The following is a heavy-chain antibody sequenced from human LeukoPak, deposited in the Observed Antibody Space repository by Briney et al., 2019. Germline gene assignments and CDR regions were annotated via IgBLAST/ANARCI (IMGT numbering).Heavy chain of an antibody. V-gene: IGHV4-31*03. J-gene: IGHJ4*02. CDR2: IYYTGTT. CDR3: ARGPGGELDH. D-gene: IGHD2-8*02. CDR1: GGSISSGGYY. Sequence: SETLSLTCTVSGGSISSGGYYWNWIRQDPGKGLEWIGYIYYTGTTYYNPSLKRRVTLSVDTSKNQFSLKLNSVTAADSAVYYCARGPGGELDHWGQGTLVTVSS.